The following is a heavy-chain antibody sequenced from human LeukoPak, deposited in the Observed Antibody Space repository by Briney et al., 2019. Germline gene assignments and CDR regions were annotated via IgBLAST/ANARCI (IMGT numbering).Heavy chain of an antibody. CDR3: ARSGYSSGWYGGYYYYYGMDV. CDR2: ISYDGSNK. V-gene: IGHV3-30-3*01. J-gene: IGHJ6*02. D-gene: IGHD6-19*01. Sequence: GESLRLSCAASGFTFSSYAMHWVRQAPGKGLGWVAVISYDGSNKYYADSVKGRFTISRDNSKNTLYLQMNSLRAEDTAVYYCARSGYSSGWYGGYYYYYGMDVWGQGTTVTVSS. CDR1: GFTFSSYA.